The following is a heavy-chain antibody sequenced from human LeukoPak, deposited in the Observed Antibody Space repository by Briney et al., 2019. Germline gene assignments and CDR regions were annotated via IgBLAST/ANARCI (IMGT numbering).Heavy chain of an antibody. Sequence: SETLSLTCTTSGAPISRFYWSWVRSPPGKGLEWIGNIYNGVPTFFNPSLKSRVTLSVDTSKTQFSLQLASVTAADTAVYYCVQTTGWPGFDYWGQGILVTVSS. J-gene: IGHJ4*02. CDR1: GAPISRFY. CDR2: IYNGVPT. CDR3: VQTTGWPGFDY. D-gene: IGHD6-19*01. V-gene: IGHV4-4*09.